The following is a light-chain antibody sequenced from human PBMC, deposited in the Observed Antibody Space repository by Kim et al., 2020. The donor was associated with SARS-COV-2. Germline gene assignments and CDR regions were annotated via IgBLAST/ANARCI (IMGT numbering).Light chain of an antibody. V-gene: IGKV1-33*01. CDR1: PDINIF. Sequence: ASLGDRVPITCRASPDINIFLNWFQQKPGEAPKLLISDASSLETGLPSRFSGSGSGTYFTFTISSLQPGDVATYYCQQFDTLPLTFGGGTKVDIK. CDR3: QQFDTLPLT. J-gene: IGKJ4*01. CDR2: DAS.